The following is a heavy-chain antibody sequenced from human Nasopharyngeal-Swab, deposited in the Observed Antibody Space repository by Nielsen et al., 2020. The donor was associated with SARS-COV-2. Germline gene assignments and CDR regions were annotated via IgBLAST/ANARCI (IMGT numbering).Heavy chain of an antibody. V-gene: IGHV1-8*01. Sequence: ASVTVSCKASGYTFTSYDINWVRQATGQGLEWMGWMNPNSGNTGYAQKFQGRVTMTRNTSISTAYMELSSLRSEDTAVHYCASLKHSSGWYYWFDPWGQGTLVTVSS. CDR1: GYTFTSYD. CDR3: ASLKHSSGWYYWFDP. CDR2: MNPNSGNT. J-gene: IGHJ5*02. D-gene: IGHD6-19*01.